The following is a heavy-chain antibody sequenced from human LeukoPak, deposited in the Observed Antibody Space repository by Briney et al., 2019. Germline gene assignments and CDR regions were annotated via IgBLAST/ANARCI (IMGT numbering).Heavy chain of an antibody. D-gene: IGHD6-13*01. V-gene: IGHV4-34*01. CDR3: ARAAAKYYYGMDV. CDR1: GGSFSGYY. CDR2: INHSGST. Sequence: SEALSLTCAVYGGSFSGYYWSWIRRPPGKGLEWIGEINHSGSTNYNPSLKSRVTISVDTSKNQFSLKLSSVTAADTAVYYCARAAAKYYYGMDVWGKGTTVTVSS. J-gene: IGHJ6*04.